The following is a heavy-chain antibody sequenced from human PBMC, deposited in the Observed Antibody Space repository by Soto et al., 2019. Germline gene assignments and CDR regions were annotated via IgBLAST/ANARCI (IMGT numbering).Heavy chain of an antibody. D-gene: IGHD3-10*01. Sequence: QVQLQESGPGLVKPSQTLSLTCTVSGGSISSGGYYWSWIRQHPGKGLEWIGYIYYSGSTYYNPSLKSRVTISVDPSQNQFSLKLSSVTAADTAVYYCARELRFGEDYYGMDVWGQGTTVTVSS. CDR3: ARELRFGEDYYGMDV. J-gene: IGHJ6*02. V-gene: IGHV4-31*03. CDR2: IYYSGST. CDR1: GGSISSGGYY.